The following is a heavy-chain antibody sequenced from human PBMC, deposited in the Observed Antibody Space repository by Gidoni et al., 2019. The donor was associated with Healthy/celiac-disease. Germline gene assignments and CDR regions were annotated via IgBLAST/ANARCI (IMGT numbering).Heavy chain of an antibody. CDR2: ISYDGSNK. V-gene: IGHV3-30*04. CDR1: GFTFSSYA. Sequence: QVQLVASGGGVVQPGRSLRLSCAASGFTFSSYAMHWVRQAPGKGLEWVAVISYDGSNKYYADSVKGRFTISRDNSKNTLYLQMNSLRAEDTAVYYCARDRGYCSSTSCYPDYWGQGTLVTVAS. CDR3: ARDRGYCSSTSCYPDY. D-gene: IGHD2-2*01. J-gene: IGHJ4*02.